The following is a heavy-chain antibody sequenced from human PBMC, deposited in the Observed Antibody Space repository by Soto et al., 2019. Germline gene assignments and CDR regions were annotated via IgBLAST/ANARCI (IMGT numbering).Heavy chain of an antibody. V-gene: IGHV3-53*01. CDR3: ARDRDWNDAWFDP. D-gene: IGHD1-1*01. Sequence: PGGSLRLSCAASGFSVSSNYMSWVRQAPGKGLEWVSVIYSGGITYYADSVKGRFTISRDNSKNTLYLQMNSLRAEDTAVYYCARDRDWNDAWFDPWGQGTLVTVSS. CDR1: GFSVSSNY. CDR2: IYSGGIT. J-gene: IGHJ5*02.